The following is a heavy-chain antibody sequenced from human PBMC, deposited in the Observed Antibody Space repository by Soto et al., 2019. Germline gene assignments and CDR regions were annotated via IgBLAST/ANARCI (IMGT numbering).Heavy chain of an antibody. D-gene: IGHD3-22*01. Sequence: ASVKVSCKASGYTFTSYYMHWVRQAPGQGLEWMGIINPSGGSTSYAQKFQGRVTMTRDTSTSTVYMELNSLRAEDTAVYYCANGGPRGTYYYDSSGYEVLPRFDYWGQGTLVTVSS. CDR3: ANGGPRGTYYYDSSGYEVLPRFDY. J-gene: IGHJ4*02. CDR2: INPSGGST. CDR1: GYTFTSYY. V-gene: IGHV1-46*01.